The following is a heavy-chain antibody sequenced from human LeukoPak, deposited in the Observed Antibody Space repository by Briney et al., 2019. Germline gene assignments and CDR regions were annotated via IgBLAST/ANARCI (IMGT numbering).Heavy chain of an antibody. Sequence: SETLSLTCTVSGGSISSYYWSWIRQPPGKRLEWIGYIYYSGSTNYNPSLKSRVTISVDTSKNQFSLKLSSVTAADTAVYYCARETIFDRPLDYWGQGTLVTVSS. CDR2: IYYSGST. CDR3: ARETIFDRPLDY. CDR1: GGSISSYY. V-gene: IGHV4-59*12. D-gene: IGHD3-3*01. J-gene: IGHJ4*02.